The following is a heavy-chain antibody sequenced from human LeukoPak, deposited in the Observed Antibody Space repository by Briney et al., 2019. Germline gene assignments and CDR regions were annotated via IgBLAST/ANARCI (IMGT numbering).Heavy chain of an antibody. V-gene: IGHV4-31*03. CDR3: ARADTPPYCSGGSCYSMVQYYFDY. D-gene: IGHD2-15*01. J-gene: IGHJ4*02. CDR1: GGSIRSGGYY. Sequence: PSQTLSLTCTVSGGSIRSGGYYWSWIRQHPGKGLEWIGYIYYSGGTYYNPSLKSRVTISVDTSKNQFSLKLSSVIAADTAVYYCARADTPPYCSGGSCYSMVQYYFDYWGQGTLVTVSS. CDR2: IYYSGGT.